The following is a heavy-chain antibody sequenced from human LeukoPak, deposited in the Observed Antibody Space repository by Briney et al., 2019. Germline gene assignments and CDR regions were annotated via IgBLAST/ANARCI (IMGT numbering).Heavy chain of an antibody. CDR2: IKTKARSYTT. V-gene: IGHV3-72*01. Sequence: GGSLRLSCAASGFSFSDHYIDWVRQAPGKGLEWVGRIKTKARSYTTEYAPSVRGRFTVSRDDSKNSVDLQMNSLKTEDTAKYYCADIGAGGDYWGQGTLVTVSS. J-gene: IGHJ4*02. CDR1: GFSFSDHY. CDR3: ADIGAGGDY. D-gene: IGHD1-26*01.